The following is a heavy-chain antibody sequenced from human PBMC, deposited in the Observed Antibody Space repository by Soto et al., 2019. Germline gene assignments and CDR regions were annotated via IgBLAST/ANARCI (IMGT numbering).Heavy chain of an antibody. D-gene: IGHD2-2*01. CDR1: GFTFSSYS. Sequence: GGSLRLSCAASGFTFSSYSMNWVRQAPGKGLEWVSYISSSSSTIYYADSVKGRFTISRDNAKNSLYLQMNSLRAEDTAVYYCARSRGYCSSTSCYSLPPYFDYWGQGTLVTVSS. CDR3: ARSRGYCSSTSCYSLPPYFDY. CDR2: ISSSSSTI. V-gene: IGHV3-48*01. J-gene: IGHJ4*02.